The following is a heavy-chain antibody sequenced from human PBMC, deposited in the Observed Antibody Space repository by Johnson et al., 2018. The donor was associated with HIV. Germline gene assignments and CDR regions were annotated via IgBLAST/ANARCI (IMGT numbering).Heavy chain of an antibody. D-gene: IGHD3-22*01. CDR2: ISYDGSNK. V-gene: IGHV3-30-3*01. CDR3: ARVPTSSGYHDAFDI. Sequence: QMQLVESGGGVVQPGRSLRLSCAASGFTFSSYAMHWVRQAPGKGLEWVAVISYDGSNKYYADSVKGRFTISRDNSKNTLYLQMNSLRADDTAVYYCARVPTSSGYHDAFDIWGQGTMVTVSS. CDR1: GFTFSSYA. J-gene: IGHJ3*02.